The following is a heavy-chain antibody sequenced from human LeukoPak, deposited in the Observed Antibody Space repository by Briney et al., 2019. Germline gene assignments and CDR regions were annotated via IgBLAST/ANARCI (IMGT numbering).Heavy chain of an antibody. CDR3: ARGGTTVVNRYSFDY. J-gene: IGHJ4*02. V-gene: IGHV3-48*02. Sequence: QTGGSLRLSCAASGFTFSSYSMNWVRQAPGKGLEWDSYISSSSSTIYYADSVKGRFTISRDNAKNSLYLQMNSLRDEDTAVYYCARGGTTVVNRYSFDYWGQGTLVTVSS. D-gene: IGHD4-23*01. CDR1: GFTFSSYS. CDR2: ISSSSSTI.